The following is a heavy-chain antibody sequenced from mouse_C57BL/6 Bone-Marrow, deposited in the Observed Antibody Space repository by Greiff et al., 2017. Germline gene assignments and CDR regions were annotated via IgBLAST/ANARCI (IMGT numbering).Heavy chain of an antibody. D-gene: IGHD1-1*01. J-gene: IGHJ3*01. CDR3: AKNRGTTVGGFAY. CDR2: IWSGGST. Sequence: VQLQQSGPGLVQPSQSLSITCTASGFSLTSYGVHWVRQSPGKGLEWLGVIWSGGSTDYNAAFMSRLSITKDNSKSQVFFIMNSLQADDTAIYYCAKNRGTTVGGFAYWGQGTLVTVSA. CDR1: GFSLTSYG. V-gene: IGHV2-5*01.